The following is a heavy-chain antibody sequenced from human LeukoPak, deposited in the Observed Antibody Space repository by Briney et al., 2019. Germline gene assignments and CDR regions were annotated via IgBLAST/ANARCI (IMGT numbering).Heavy chain of an antibody. CDR3: AKDSVPYYYDSSGCSIQGAFDI. CDR1: GFTFDDYA. D-gene: IGHD3-22*01. Sequence: GRSLRLSCAASGFTFDDYAMHWVRHAPGKGLEWVSGISWNSGSIGYADSVKGRFTISRDNAKNSLYLQMNSLRAEDTALYYCAKDSVPYYYDSSGCSIQGAFDIWGQGTMVTVSS. CDR2: ISWNSGSI. J-gene: IGHJ3*02. V-gene: IGHV3-9*01.